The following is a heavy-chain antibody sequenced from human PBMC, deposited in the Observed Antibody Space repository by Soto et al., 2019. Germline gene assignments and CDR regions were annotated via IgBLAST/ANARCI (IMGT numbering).Heavy chain of an antibody. CDR2: INTDGSDT. Sequence: GGSLRLSCAASGFTFGGDWVHWVRQAPGKGLVWVSRINTDGSDTSYADSVKGRFTISRDNSKNTLYLQMNSLRAEDTAVYYCAKENGYSSSWFEFDYWGQGTLVTVSS. V-gene: IGHV3-74*01. D-gene: IGHD6-13*01. CDR1: GFTFGGDW. J-gene: IGHJ4*02. CDR3: AKENGYSSSWFEFDY.